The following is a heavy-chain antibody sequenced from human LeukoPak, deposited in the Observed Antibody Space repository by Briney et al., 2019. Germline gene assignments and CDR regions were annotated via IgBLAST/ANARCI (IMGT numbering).Heavy chain of an antibody. Sequence: PGGSLRLSCAASGFTFSSYGMHWVRQAPGKGLEWVALIWYDGSKEYYADSVKGRFTISRDNSKNMLYLQMNSLRAEDTAVYYCARSYGAFSGPVAYWGQGTLVTLSS. CDR1: GFTFSSYG. D-gene: IGHD4-17*01. V-gene: IGHV3-33*08. J-gene: IGHJ4*02. CDR3: ARSYGAFSGPVAY. CDR2: IWYDGSKE.